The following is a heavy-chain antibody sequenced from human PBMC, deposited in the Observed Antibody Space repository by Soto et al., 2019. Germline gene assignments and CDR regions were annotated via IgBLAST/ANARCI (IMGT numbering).Heavy chain of an antibody. J-gene: IGHJ6*02. CDR2: ISWNSGSI. V-gene: IGHV3-9*01. CDR3: AKDTVGWRGYYDSSGYYWAPMDV. Sequence: GGSLRLSCAASGLTFEDYAMHWVRQAPGKGLEWVSGISWNSGSIGYADSVKGRFTISRDNAKNSLYLQMNSLRAEDTALYYCAKDTVGWRGYYDSSGYYWAPMDVWGQGTTVTVSS. D-gene: IGHD3-22*01. CDR1: GLTFEDYA.